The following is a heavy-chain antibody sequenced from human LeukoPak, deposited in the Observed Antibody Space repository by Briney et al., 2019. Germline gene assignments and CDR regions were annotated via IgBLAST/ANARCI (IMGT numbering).Heavy chain of an antibody. J-gene: IGHJ4*02. CDR3: ARYYGSGWYTGFDY. CDR2: INHSGST. D-gene: IGHD6-19*01. CDR1: GGSFSGYY. Sequence: SETLSLTCAVYGGSFSGYYWSWIRQPPGKGLEWIGEINHSGSTNYNPSLKSRVTISVDTSKNQFSLKLSSVTAADTAMYYCARYYGSGWYTGFDYWGQGILVTVSS. V-gene: IGHV4-34*01.